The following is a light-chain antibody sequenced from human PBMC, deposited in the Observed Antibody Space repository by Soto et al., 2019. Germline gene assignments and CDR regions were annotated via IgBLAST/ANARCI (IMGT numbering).Light chain of an antibody. J-gene: IGKJ4*01. CDR3: QQRSNWLT. CDR1: QSISTF. CDR2: DAS. Sequence: EIVLTQSPATLSLSPGERATLSCRASQSISTFLAWYQHKPGQPPRLLIYDASRRAAGIPGRFSGSGSGTDFTLPNCSLEPEDFAVYYCQQRSNWLTFGGGTKVEIK. V-gene: IGKV3-11*01.